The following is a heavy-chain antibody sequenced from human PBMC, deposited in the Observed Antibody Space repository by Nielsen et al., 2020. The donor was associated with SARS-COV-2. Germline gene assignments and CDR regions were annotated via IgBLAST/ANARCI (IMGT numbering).Heavy chain of an antibody. V-gene: IGHV3-9*01. CDR1: GFTFDEYA. D-gene: IGHD1-26*01. CDR2: ISRDSGSI. Sequence: GGSLRLSCAASGFTFDEYAMYWVRQAPGKGLEWVSGISRDSGSIDYVDSVKGRFTISRDNAKNSLYLQMNSLRAEDTAVYYCARALGGSYYYGMDVWGQGTTVTVSS. J-gene: IGHJ6*02. CDR3: ARALGGSYYYGMDV.